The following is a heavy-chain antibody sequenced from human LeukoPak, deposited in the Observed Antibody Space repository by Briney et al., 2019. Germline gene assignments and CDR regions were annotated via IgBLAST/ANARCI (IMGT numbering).Heavy chain of an antibody. CDR1: GFTFSSHA. J-gene: IGHJ4*02. CDR2: ISGTGDTT. CDR3: AKALRVMYFYDSSGYYYTPFDH. Sequence: GGSLRLSCAASGFTFSSHAMSWVRQAPGKGLEWVSSISGTGDTTHYADSVKGRFTISRDNFETPLYLQMHRLRAEDTAVYYCAKALRVMYFYDSSGYYYTPFDHWGQGTLVTVSS. V-gene: IGHV3-23*01. D-gene: IGHD3-22*01.